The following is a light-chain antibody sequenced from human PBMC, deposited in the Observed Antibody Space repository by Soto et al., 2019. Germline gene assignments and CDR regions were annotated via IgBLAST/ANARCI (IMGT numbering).Light chain of an antibody. CDR1: SSDVGGYNY. Sequence: QSVLTQPPSASGSPGQSVTISCTRTSSDVGGYNYVSWYQQHPGKAPKLMIYELTKRPSGVPDRFSGSKSGNTASLTVSGLRAGDGGVYSCGSYAGSLVFFGGGTKLPAL. V-gene: IGLV2-8*01. CDR2: ELT. CDR3: GSYAGSLVF. J-gene: IGLJ2*01.